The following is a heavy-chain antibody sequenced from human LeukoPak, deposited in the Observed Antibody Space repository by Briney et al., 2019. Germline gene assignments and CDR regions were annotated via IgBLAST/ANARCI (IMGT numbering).Heavy chain of an antibody. CDR2: ISSSSSYI. CDR1: GFTFSSYS. D-gene: IGHD6-13*01. J-gene: IGHJ6*03. Sequence: GGSLRLSCAASGFTFSSYSMNWVRQAPGKGLEWVSSISSSSSYIYYADSVKGRFTISRDNAKNSLYLQMNSLRAEDPAVYYCARVQYSSSWYYYYYYYMDVWGKGTTVTVSS. V-gene: IGHV3-21*01. CDR3: ARVQYSSSWYYYYYYYMDV.